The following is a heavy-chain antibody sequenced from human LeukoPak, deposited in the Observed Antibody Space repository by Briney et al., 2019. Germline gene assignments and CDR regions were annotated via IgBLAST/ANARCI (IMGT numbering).Heavy chain of an antibody. V-gene: IGHV4-39*07. CDR1: GGSISSSSYY. CDR2: IYYSGST. CDR3: ARFRTYRYYYDSSGYDYFDY. J-gene: IGHJ4*02. D-gene: IGHD3-22*01. Sequence: SETLSLTCTVSGGSISSSSYYWGWIRQPPGKGLEWIGSIYYSGSTYYNPSLKSRVTISVDTSKNQFSLKLSSVTAADTAVYYCARFRTYRYYYDSSGYDYFDYWGQGTLVTVSS.